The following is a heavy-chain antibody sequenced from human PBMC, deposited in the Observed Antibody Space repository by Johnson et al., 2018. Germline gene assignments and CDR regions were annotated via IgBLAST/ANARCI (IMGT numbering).Heavy chain of an antibody. D-gene: IGHD3-22*01. CDR1: GFSFSKHG. J-gene: IGHJ3*02. CDR3: ARDPASPGLITMIAHKPAFEI. CDR2: IWYDGSNK. V-gene: IGHV3-33*01. Sequence: QVQLVESGGGVVQPGRSLRLSCAASGFSFSKHGMHWVRQAPGKGLEWVGFIWYDGSNKYYADSVKGRFTISRDNSKNTLDLQMNSLRAEDTAVYYCARDPASPGLITMIAHKPAFEIWGQGTTVTVSS.